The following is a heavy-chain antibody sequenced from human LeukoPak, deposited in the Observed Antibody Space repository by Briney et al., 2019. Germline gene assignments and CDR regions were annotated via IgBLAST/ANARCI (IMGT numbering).Heavy chain of an antibody. V-gene: IGHV3-74*01. Sequence: PGRSLRLSCAASGFTFSNSWMHWVRQAPGKGLVWVSLISPGGSVTNHADSVKGRFTISRDNAKNTLYLQMNSLRAEDTAVYYCATRESGYWGQGTLVTVSS. J-gene: IGHJ4*02. CDR2: ISPGGSVT. CDR3: ATRESGY. D-gene: IGHD3-10*01. CDR1: GFTFSNSW.